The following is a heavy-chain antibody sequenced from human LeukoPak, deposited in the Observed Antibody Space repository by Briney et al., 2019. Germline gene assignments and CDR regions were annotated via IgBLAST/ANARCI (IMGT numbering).Heavy chain of an antibody. CDR3: TTGGFGENNWFDP. D-gene: IGHD3-10*01. J-gene: IGHJ5*02. CDR1: GFTFSNAW. Sequence: PGGSLRLSCAASGFTFSNAWMSWVRQAPGKGLEWVGRIKSKTDGGTIDYAAPVKGRFTISRDDSKNTLYLQMNSLKNEDTAVYYCTTGGFGENNWFDPWGQGTLVTVSS. CDR2: IKSKTDGGTI. V-gene: IGHV3-15*01.